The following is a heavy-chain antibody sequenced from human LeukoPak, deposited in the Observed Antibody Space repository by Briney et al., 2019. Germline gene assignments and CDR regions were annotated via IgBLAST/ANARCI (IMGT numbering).Heavy chain of an antibody. D-gene: IGHD6-13*01. CDR3: ASRIAAAGTGWAFDI. CDR1: GYSFTGYW. Sequence: GESLKISCKGSGYSFTGYWIGWVRQMPGKGLEWMGIIYPGDSESRYSPSFQGQVTISADKSISTAYLQWSSLKASDTAMYYCASRIAAAGTGWAFDIWGQGTMVTVSS. CDR2: IYPGDSES. V-gene: IGHV5-51*01. J-gene: IGHJ3*02.